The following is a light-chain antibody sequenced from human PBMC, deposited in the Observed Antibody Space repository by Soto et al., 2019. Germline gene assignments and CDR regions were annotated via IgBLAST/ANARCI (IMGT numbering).Light chain of an antibody. V-gene: IGKV1-39*01. CDR3: LQTYSTPFS. CDR1: QSVISY. Sequence: DIQMTQSPSSLSASIGDRVTITCLASQSVISYLNWYQQKPGRAPKLLIFAASSLLSGVPSRFSGSGSGTDFTLTITSLQPEDFATYYCLQTYSTPFSFGPGTKVDIK. J-gene: IGKJ3*01. CDR2: AAS.